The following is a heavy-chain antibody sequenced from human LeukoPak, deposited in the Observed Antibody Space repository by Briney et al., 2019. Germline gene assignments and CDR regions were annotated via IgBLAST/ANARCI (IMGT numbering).Heavy chain of an antibody. Sequence: GASVKVSCKASGYTFTGYCMHWVRQAPGQGLEWMGWINPNNGDTNYAQKFQGRVTMTRDTSITTAYMELSRLTSDDTAVYYCTSGASIRHSDWLLGGYFDYWGQGTLATVSS. D-gene: IGHD3-9*01. CDR3: TSGASIRHSDWLLGGYFDY. CDR2: INPNNGDT. V-gene: IGHV1-2*02. J-gene: IGHJ4*02. CDR1: GYTFTGYC.